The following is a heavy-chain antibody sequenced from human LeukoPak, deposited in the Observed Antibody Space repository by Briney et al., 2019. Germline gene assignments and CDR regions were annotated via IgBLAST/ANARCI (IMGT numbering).Heavy chain of an antibody. D-gene: IGHD7-27*01. CDR1: GGSISSYY. CDR3: ARDPSNWGGYFDY. CDR2: IYYSGST. J-gene: IGHJ4*02. Sequence: SETLSLTCTVSGGSISSYYWSWIRQPPGKGLEWIGYIYYSGSTNHNPSLKSRVTISVDTSKNQFSLKLSSVTAADTAVYYCARDPSNWGGYFDYWGQGTLVTVSS. V-gene: IGHV4-59*01.